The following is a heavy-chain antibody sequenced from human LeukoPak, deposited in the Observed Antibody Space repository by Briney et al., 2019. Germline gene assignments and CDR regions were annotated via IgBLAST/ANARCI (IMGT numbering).Heavy chain of an antibody. CDR3: ARASNRNSINFDY. Sequence: GGSLRLSCAASGFTFSSYWMHWVRQAPGKGLVWVSRLDSDGSSTTYADSVKGRFTISRDNAETTLHLQMNNLSAEDTAVYYCARASNRNSINFDYWGQGALVSVSS. CDR1: GFTFSSYW. J-gene: IGHJ4*02. CDR2: LDSDGSST. V-gene: IGHV3-74*01. D-gene: IGHD1-7*01.